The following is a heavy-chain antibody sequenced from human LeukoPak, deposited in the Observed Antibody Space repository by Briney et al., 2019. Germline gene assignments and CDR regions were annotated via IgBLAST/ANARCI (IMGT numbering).Heavy chain of an antibody. J-gene: IGHJ4*02. CDR2: ISGSGGST. CDR3: AKDPRRWELGDY. D-gene: IGHD1-26*01. V-gene: IGHV3-23*01. Sequence: PGGSLRLSCAASGFTFSSYAMSWVRQAPGKELEWVSAISGSGGSTYYADSVKGRFTISRDNSKNTLYLQMNSLRAEDTAVYYCAKDPRRWELGDYWGQGTLVTVSS. CDR1: GFTFSSYA.